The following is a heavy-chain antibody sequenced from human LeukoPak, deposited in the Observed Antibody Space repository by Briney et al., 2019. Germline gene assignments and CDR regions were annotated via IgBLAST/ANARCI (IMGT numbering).Heavy chain of an antibody. Sequence: SETLSLTCTVFGGSVSSGSYYWSWIRQPPGKGLEWIGYIYYSGSTNYNPSLKSRVTISVDTSKNQFSLKLSSVTAADTAVYYCARDYDILTGYYYYYYGMDVWGQGTTVTVSS. CDR2: IYYSGST. V-gene: IGHV4-61*01. CDR1: GGSVSSGSYY. J-gene: IGHJ6*02. D-gene: IGHD3-9*01. CDR3: ARDYDILTGYYYYYYGMDV.